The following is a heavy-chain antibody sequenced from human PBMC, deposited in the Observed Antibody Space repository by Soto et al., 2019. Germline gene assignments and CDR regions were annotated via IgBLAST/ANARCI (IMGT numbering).Heavy chain of an antibody. CDR1: GYTFTSYY. CDR2: INPSGGST. CDR3: ARVLHSGSYLGGFDY. J-gene: IGHJ4*02. V-gene: IGHV1-46*01. D-gene: IGHD1-26*01. Sequence: QVQLVQSGAEVKKPGASVKVSCKASGYTFTSYYMHWVRQAPGQGLEWMGIINPSGGSTSYAQKFQGRVTMTRDTSTSTVYMELSSLRSEDTAVYYCARVLHSGSYLGGFDYWGQGTLVTVSS.